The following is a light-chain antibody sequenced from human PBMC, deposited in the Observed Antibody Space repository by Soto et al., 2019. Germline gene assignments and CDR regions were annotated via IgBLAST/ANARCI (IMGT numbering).Light chain of an antibody. V-gene: IGKV3-11*01. Sequence: EIVLTQSPATLALSPEERATLSCRASDSVSSYLAWYQQKPGQAPRLLIYDASNRATGIAARFSGSGSGTDFTLTISSLEPEDVAVYYCQQRSNWPITFGQGTRLEIK. J-gene: IGKJ5*01. CDR2: DAS. CDR3: QQRSNWPIT. CDR1: DSVSSY.